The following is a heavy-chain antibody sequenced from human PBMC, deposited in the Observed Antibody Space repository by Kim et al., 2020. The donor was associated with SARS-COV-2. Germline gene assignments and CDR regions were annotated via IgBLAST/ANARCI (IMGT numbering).Heavy chain of an antibody. V-gene: IGHV1-2*02. CDR3: ARGGDDFWSDYTKYCYFGMDV. CDR1: GYTFTGYY. J-gene: IGHJ6*02. Sequence: ASVKVSCKASGYTFTGYYMHWVRQAPGQGLEWMGWINPNSGGTNYAQKFQGRVTMTRDTSISTAYMELSRLRSDDTAVYYCARGGDDFWSDYTKYCYFGMDVWGQGTTVTVSS. CDR2: INPNSGGT. D-gene: IGHD3-3*01.